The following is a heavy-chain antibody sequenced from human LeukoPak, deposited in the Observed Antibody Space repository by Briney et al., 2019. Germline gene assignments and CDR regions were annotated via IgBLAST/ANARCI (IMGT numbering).Heavy chain of an antibody. CDR2: ISGSGGST. V-gene: IGHV3-23*01. CDR3: AKGSGGTRPHAFDI. Sequence: GGSLRLSCAVTGFTFSSYAMSWVRQAPGKGLEWVSAISGSGGSTFYADSVKGRFTISRDNSKNTLYLQMNSLRAEDTAVYYCAKGSGGTRPHAFDIWGQGTMVTVSS. J-gene: IGHJ3*02. CDR1: GFTFSSYA. D-gene: IGHD2-15*01.